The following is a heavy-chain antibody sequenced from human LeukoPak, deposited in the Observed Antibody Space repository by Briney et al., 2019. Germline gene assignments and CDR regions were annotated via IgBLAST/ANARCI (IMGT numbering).Heavy chain of an antibody. CDR2: IIPILGIA. V-gene: IGHV1-69*04. D-gene: IGHD3-22*01. Sequence: ASVKVSCKASGGTFSSYAISWVRQAPGQGLEWMGRIIPILGIANYAQKFQGRVTITADKSTSTAYMELSSLRSEDTAVYYGARQYYYHSSGPLDYWGQGTLVTVSS. J-gene: IGHJ4*02. CDR1: GGTFSSYA. CDR3: ARQYYYHSSGPLDY.